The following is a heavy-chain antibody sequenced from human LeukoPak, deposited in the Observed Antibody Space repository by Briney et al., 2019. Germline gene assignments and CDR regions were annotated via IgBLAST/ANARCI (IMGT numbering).Heavy chain of an antibody. Sequence: SQTLSLTCAISGDSVSSNSAAWNWIRQSPSRGLEWLGRTFDRSKRYNDYAVSLRGRIAINPDTSKNQFFLLLYSVTPEDTAVYYCVRDFLGQGLPLDYWSQGTLVTVSS. J-gene: IGHJ4*02. CDR1: GDSVSSNSAA. CDR3: VRDFLGQGLPLDY. CDR2: TFDRSKRYN. V-gene: IGHV6-1*01. D-gene: IGHD3-3*01.